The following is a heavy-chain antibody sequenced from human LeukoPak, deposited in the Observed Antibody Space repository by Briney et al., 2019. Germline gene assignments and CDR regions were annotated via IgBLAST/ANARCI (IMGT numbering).Heavy chain of an antibody. V-gene: IGHV1-69*05. D-gene: IGHD3-22*01. Sequence: SVKVSCKASGGTFRSYAISWVRQAPGQGLEWMGRIIPIFGTRNYAQKFQGRVTIITDESTNTAYMELSSLRSEETAVYYCARXTRRQSSSGYYLMDAFDXWGQXXMVT. CDR1: GGTFRSYA. J-gene: IGHJ3*01. CDR3: ARXTRRQSSSGYYLMDAFDX. CDR2: IIPIFGTR.